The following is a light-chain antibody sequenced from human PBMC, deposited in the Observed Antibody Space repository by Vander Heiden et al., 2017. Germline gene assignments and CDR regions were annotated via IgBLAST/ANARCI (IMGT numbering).Light chain of an antibody. CDR2: DNN. J-gene: IGLJ3*02. Sequence: QSVLTQPPSVPAAPGQKLTISCSGSSSNIGNNYVSWYQQFQGTTPKLLISDNNKRPSGTPDRFSGSKSGTSATLGITGLQTGDEADYYCSTWDTSLSAVVFGGGTKVNVL. V-gene: IGLV1-51*01. CDR3: STWDTSLSAVV. CDR1: SSNIGNNY.